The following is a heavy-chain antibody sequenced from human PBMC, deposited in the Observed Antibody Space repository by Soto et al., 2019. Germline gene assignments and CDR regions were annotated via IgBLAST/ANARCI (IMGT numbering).Heavy chain of an antibody. CDR1: GYIFSSYT. Sequence: ASVKVSCKTSGYIFSSYTISWVRQAPGQGLEWMGRIIPILGIANYAQKFQGRVTITADKSTSTAYMELSSLRSEDTAVYYCAQIVVNQDYWGQGTLVTVSS. CDR2: IIPILGIA. CDR3: AQIVVNQDY. J-gene: IGHJ4*02. V-gene: IGHV1-69*02. D-gene: IGHD3-22*01.